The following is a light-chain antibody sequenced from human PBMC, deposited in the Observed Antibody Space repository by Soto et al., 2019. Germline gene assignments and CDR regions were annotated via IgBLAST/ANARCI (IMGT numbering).Light chain of an antibody. CDR3: QQYNSYWT. Sequence: DIQMTQSPSTLSASVGDRVTITCRARQSISSWLAWYQQKPGKAPKLLIYKASSLESGVPSRFSGSGSGTEFTLTISSLQPDDVATYYCQQYNSYWTLGQGTKVEIK. CDR2: KAS. CDR1: QSISSW. V-gene: IGKV1-5*03. J-gene: IGKJ1*01.